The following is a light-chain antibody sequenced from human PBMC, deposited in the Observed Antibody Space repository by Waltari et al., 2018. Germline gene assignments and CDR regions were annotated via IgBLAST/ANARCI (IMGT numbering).Light chain of an antibody. V-gene: IGKV3-20*01. Sequence: EIVLTQSPGTLSLSPGERAALSCRASRPVSSSFLAWYQQRHGQAPRLLIYGASTRATGIADRFSGSGSGTDFTLTISRLAPEDFATYYCQQTYTSPHTFGQGTKVEI. CDR3: QQTYTSPHT. CDR2: GAS. CDR1: RPVSSSF. J-gene: IGKJ2*01.